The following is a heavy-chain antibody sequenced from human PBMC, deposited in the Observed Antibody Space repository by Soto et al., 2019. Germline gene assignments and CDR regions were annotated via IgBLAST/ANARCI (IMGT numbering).Heavy chain of an antibody. D-gene: IGHD3-3*01. CDR2: ISSNGVST. J-gene: IGHJ4*02. V-gene: IGHV3-23*01. Sequence: PGGSLRLSCAASGFPFSDYAMSWVRQAPGKGLQWVSGISSNGVSTYYADSVKGRFTISRDNSKNTLFLQMNSLRAEDTAVYYCAKITVRQWLLSRYFDYWGQGSPVTVSS. CDR3: AKITVRQWLLSRYFDY. CDR1: GFPFSDYA.